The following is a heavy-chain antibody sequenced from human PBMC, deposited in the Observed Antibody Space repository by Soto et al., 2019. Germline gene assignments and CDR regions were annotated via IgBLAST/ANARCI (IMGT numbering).Heavy chain of an antibody. CDR1: GGSISSYY. Sequence: PSETLSLTCTVSGGSISSYYWSWIRQPPGKGLECIGYIHYSGSTNYNPSLKSRVTISVDTSKNQFSLRLSSVTAADTAVYYCARGYYDSSGYYTQYFHYWGQGTLVTVSS. V-gene: IGHV4-59*01. J-gene: IGHJ1*01. D-gene: IGHD3-22*01. CDR2: IHYSGST. CDR3: ARGYYDSSGYYTQYFHY.